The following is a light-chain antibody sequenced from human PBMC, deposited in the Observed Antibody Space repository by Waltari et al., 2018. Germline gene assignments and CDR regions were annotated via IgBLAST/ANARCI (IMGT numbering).Light chain of an antibody. CDR3: QQLYTYPYT. Sequence: IQLTQPPSSLSASVGDRVTITCRSSQGISTYLAWYQQKPGEAPKLLIYAASTLQSGVPSRFSGSGSGTDFTLTISSLQPEDFATYYCQQLYTYPYTFGQGTKLEIK. CDR2: AAS. J-gene: IGKJ2*01. V-gene: IGKV1-9*01. CDR1: QGISTY.